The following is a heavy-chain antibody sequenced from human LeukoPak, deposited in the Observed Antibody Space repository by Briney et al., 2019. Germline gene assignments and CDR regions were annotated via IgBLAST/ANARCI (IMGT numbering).Heavy chain of an antibody. V-gene: IGHV3-23*01. CDR3: AKDRGYGVSYWYFDL. D-gene: IGHD5-12*01. J-gene: IGHJ2*01. CDR2: ISGSGGST. CDR1: GFTFSSYA. Sequence: PGGSLRLFCAASGFTFSSYAVSWVRQAPGKGLEWVSAISGSGGSTYYADSVKGRFTISRDNSKNTLYLQMNSLRAEDTAVYYCAKDRGYGVSYWYFDLWGRGTLVTVSS.